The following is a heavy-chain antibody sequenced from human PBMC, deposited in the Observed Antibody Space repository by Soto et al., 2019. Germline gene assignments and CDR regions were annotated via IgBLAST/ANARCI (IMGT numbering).Heavy chain of an antibody. J-gene: IGHJ5*02. Sequence: QVQLVQSGAEVKKPGASVKVSCQASGYAFSNNDISWVRQGTGQGLEWMGWMNLNSGNGGYAQKFQGRVTMTRDTSTSTAYMELSSLTSDDTAIYYCARMATSGTLNWFDPWGQGTLVTVSS. CDR1: GYAFSNND. CDR2: MNLNSGNG. CDR3: ARMATSGTLNWFDP. V-gene: IGHV1-8*01.